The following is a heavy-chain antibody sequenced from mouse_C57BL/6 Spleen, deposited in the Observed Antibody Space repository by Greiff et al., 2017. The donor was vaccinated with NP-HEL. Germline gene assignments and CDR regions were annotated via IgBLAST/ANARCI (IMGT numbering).Heavy chain of an antibody. D-gene: IGHD1-1*01. CDR2: IDPENGDT. J-gene: IGHJ3*01. Sequence: EVQLQQSGAELVRPGASVKLSCTASGFNIKDDYMHWVKQRPEQGLEWIGWIDPENGDTEYASKFQGKATITADTSSNTAYLQLSSLTSEDTAVYYCTPHYYGSSRGFAYWGQGTLVTVSA. CDR1: GFNIKDDY. CDR3: TPHYYGSSRGFAY. V-gene: IGHV14-4*01.